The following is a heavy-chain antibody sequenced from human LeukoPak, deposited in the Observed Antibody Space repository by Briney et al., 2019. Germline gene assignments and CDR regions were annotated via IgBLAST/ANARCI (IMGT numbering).Heavy chain of an antibody. CDR1: GGTFSSYV. CDR2: IIPIFITA. J-gene: IGHJ4*02. CDR3: ARARNYYYDTSGSQAFGY. V-gene: IGHV1-69*01. Sequence: GSSVKVSCKASGGTFSSYVISWVRQAPGQGLEWMGGIIPIFITATYAQKFQGRVTITADESTSTAYMELSSLRSEDTAVYYCARARNYYYDTSGSQAFGYWGQGTLVTVSS. D-gene: IGHD3-22*01.